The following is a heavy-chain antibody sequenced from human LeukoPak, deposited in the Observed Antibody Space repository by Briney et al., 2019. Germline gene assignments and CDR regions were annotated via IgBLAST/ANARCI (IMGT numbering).Heavy chain of an antibody. CDR3: AKTLYSPNWFDP. Sequence: PGRSLRLSCAASGFTFSSYAMHWVRQAPGKGLEWVAVISYDGSNKYYADSVKGRFTISRDNSKNTLYLQMNSLRAEDTAVYYCAKTLYSPNWFDPWGQGTLVTVSS. CDR1: GFTFSSYA. V-gene: IGHV3-30*04. CDR2: ISYDGSNK. D-gene: IGHD2-21*01. J-gene: IGHJ5*02.